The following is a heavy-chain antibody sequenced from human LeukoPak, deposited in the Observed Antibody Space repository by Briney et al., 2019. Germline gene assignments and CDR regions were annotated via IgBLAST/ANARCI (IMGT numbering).Heavy chain of an antibody. CDR1: GFTFTSSA. V-gene: IGHV1-58*02. D-gene: IGHD1-26*01. CDR3: AAGGVGATKGLAFDI. J-gene: IGHJ3*02. CDR2: IVVGSGKT. Sequence: GASVKVSYKASGFTFTSSAMQWVRQARGQRRERIGWIVVGSGKTNYAQKFQERVTITREKDTRTAYMEQRSLRSEDTAVYYCAAGGVGATKGLAFDIWGQGTMVTVSS.